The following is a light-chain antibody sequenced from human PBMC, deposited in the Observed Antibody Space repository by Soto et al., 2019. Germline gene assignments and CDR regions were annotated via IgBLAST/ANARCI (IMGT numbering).Light chain of an antibody. V-gene: IGKV3-20*01. CDR1: QSVSSTY. Sequence: EIVLTQSPGTLSLSPGERATLSCRASQSVSSTYLAWYQQKPGQAPRLLIYGASSRATGIPARFSGSGSGTDFTLTISRLEAEDFAVYFCQQYGGSPYTFGQGTKLEIK. CDR3: QQYGGSPYT. J-gene: IGKJ2*01. CDR2: GAS.